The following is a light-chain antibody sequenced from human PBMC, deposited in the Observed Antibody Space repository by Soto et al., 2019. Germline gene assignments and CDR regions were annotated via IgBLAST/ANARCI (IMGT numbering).Light chain of an antibody. J-gene: IGKJ1*01. V-gene: IGKV1-5*01. CDR3: QQYNSYSPWT. CDR1: QSISSW. CDR2: DAS. Sequence: DIQMTQSPSTLSASVGDRVTITCRASQSISSWLAWYQQKPGKAPKLLIYDASSLESGVPSRFSGSGSGTEFALTISSLQRDDFATYSCQQYNSYSPWTFGQGTKVEIK.